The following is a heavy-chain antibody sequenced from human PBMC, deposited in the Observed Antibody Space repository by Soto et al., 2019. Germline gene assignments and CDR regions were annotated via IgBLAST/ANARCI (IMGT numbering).Heavy chain of an antibody. D-gene: IGHD2-2*02. J-gene: IGHJ4*02. CDR1: GGSISSGGYY. Sequence: QVQLQESGPGLVKPSQTLSLTCTVSGGSISSGGYYWSWIRQHPGKGLEWIGYIYYSGSTYYNPSLESRVTISVDTSKNQFSLKLSSVTAADTAVYYCAREQTYCSSTSCYTGTLDYWGQGTLVTVSS. CDR2: IYYSGST. CDR3: AREQTYCSSTSCYTGTLDY. V-gene: IGHV4-31*03.